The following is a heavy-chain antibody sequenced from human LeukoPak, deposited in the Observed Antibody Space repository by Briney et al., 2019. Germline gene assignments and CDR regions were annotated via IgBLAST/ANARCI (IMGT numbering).Heavy chain of an antibody. J-gene: IGHJ4*02. Sequence: GGSLRLSCAASGFTFNNYNMNWVRQAPGKGLEWVSYISSSSGTRHYADSVKGRFTISRDNAKNSLYLQMNSLRAEDTAVYYCARDGGWRNDYWGQGTLVTVSS. CDR2: ISSSSGTR. V-gene: IGHV3-48*01. D-gene: IGHD6-19*01. CDR3: ARDGGWRNDY. CDR1: GFTFNNYN.